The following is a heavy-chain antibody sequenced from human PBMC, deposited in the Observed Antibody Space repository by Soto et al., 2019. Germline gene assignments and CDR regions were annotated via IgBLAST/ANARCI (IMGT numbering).Heavy chain of an antibody. V-gene: IGHV3-11*05. J-gene: IGHJ4*02. CDR2: ISSSSSYT. D-gene: IGHD3-16*02. CDR3: ARASPTRNTARYDY. Sequence: QVQLVESGGGLVKPGGSLRLSCAASGFTFSDYYMSWIRQAPGKGLEWVSYISSSSSYTNYADSVKGRFTISRDNAKNSLYLQMNSLRAEDTAVYYWARASPTRNTARYDYWGQGTLVTVSS. CDR1: GFTFSDYY.